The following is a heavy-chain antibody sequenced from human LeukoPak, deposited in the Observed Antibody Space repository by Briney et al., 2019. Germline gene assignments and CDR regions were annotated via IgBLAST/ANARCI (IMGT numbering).Heavy chain of an antibody. J-gene: IGHJ3*02. CDR2: INEDGSIK. CDR1: GFTFSTYW. D-gene: IGHD5-18*01. Sequence: GGSLRLSCAASGFTFSTYWMTWVRQAPGKELEWLGNINEDGSIKYYVDSVKGRFTISRDNAKNSLFLQMLSLRADDTAVYYCARDSGYNAFDIWGLGTMVTVSS. CDR3: ARDSGYNAFDI. V-gene: IGHV3-7*01.